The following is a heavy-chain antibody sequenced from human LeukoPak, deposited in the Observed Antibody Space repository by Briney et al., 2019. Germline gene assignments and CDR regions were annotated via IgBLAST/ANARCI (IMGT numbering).Heavy chain of an antibody. Sequence: PGGSLRLSCAASGFTFSNFAMSWVRQAPGKGLEWVSAISVGSDSIYYTDSVKGRFTISRDNSKNTLYLQMNSLRAEDTAVYYCARIDLLYGSGSPNETPNKGANDYWGQGTLVTVSS. D-gene: IGHD3-10*01. CDR1: GFTFSNFA. V-gene: IGHV3-23*01. J-gene: IGHJ4*02. CDR2: ISVGSDSI. CDR3: ARIDLLYGSGSPNETPNKGANDY.